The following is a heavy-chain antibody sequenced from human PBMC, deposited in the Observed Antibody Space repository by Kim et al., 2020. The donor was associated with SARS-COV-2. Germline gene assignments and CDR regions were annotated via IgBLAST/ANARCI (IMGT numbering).Heavy chain of an antibody. D-gene: IGHD6-13*01. CDR3: AVLIGSSWYEVGWFDP. Sequence: SLKGRVTISVDTSKNQFSLRLSSVTAADTAVYYCAVLIGSSWYEVGWFDPWGQGTLVTVSS. J-gene: IGHJ5*02. V-gene: IGHV4-4*09.